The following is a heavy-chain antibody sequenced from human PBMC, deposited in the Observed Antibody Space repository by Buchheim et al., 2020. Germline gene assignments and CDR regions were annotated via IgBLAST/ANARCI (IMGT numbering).Heavy chain of an antibody. V-gene: IGHV3-49*04. CDR3: TGLLWFEELFYLDGMGV. D-gene: IGHD3-10*01. CDR1: GFTFGDYA. Sequence: EVQLVESGGGLVQPGRSLRLSCTASGFTFGDYAISWVRQAPGKGLEWVGFIRSKGYGGTTEYAASVKGRFTISRDDSKSIAYLQMNSLRTEDTAVYYCTGLLWFEELFYLDGMGVWGQGTT. J-gene: IGHJ6*02. CDR2: IRSKGYGGTT.